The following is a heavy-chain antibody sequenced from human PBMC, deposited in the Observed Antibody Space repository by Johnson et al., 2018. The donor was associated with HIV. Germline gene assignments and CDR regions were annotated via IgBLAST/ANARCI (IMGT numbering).Heavy chain of an antibody. CDR2: ISYDGSNK. J-gene: IGHJ3*02. D-gene: IGHD6-6*01. CDR1: GFTFSSYP. V-gene: IGHV3-30*04. CDR3: ARSGAASIAARGDAFDI. Sequence: QVQLVESGGGVVQPGRSLRLSCAASGFTFSSYPMHWVRQAPGKGLEWVAVISYDGSNKYYADSVKGRFTISRDNAKNSLYLQMNSLRAEDTAVYYCARSGAASIAARGDAFDIWGQGTMVTVSS.